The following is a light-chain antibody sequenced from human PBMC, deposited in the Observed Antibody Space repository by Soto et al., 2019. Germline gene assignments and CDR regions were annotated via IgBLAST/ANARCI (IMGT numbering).Light chain of an antibody. CDR3: SSYAGSSNV. Sequence: QSVLTQPPSASRSPGQSVAISFTATSSDVGGYNYVSWYQQHPGKAPKLMIYEVNKRPSGVPDRFSGSKSGNTASLTVSGLQAEDEADYYCSSYAGSSNVFGTGTKVTVL. CDR2: EVN. V-gene: IGLV2-8*01. J-gene: IGLJ1*01. CDR1: SSDVGGYNY.